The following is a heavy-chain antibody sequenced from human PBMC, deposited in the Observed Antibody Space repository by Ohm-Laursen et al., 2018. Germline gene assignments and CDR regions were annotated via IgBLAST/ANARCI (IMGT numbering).Heavy chain of an antibody. CDR2: IDDNGNT. CDR3: ARSFDTYYFDL. V-gene: IGHV4-59*07. CDR1: GDSISGRY. J-gene: IGHJ4*02. Sequence: SDTLSLTCTVSGDSISGRYWSWIRQPPGKGLEWIGNIDDNGNTNYNPSLQSRVTISINTSKSQFSLKVNSVTAADTAVYYCARSFDTYYFDLWGQGTLVTVSS.